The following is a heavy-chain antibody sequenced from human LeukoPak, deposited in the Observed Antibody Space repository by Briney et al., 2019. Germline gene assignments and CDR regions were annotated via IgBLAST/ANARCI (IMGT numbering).Heavy chain of an antibody. V-gene: IGHV4-34*01. CDR1: GGSFSGYY. CDR3: ARRGISESGGGAFDI. Sequence: SETLSLTCAVYGGSFSGYYWSWIRQPPGKGLEWIGEINHSGSTNYNPSLKSRVTISVDTSKNQFSLKLSSVTAADTAVYYCARRGISESGGGAFDIWGQGTMVTVSS. CDR2: INHSGST. J-gene: IGHJ3*02. D-gene: IGHD1-26*01.